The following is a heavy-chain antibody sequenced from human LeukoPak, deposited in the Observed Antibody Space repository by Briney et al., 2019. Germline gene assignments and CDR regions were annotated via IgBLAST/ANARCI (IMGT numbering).Heavy chain of an antibody. CDR1: GFIFSSYG. D-gene: IGHD6-19*01. CDR3: VQQWLYSGLADY. Sequence: PGTSLRLSCAASGFIFSSYGMNWVRQAPGKGLEWVAIISMDGSDKYYADSVKARFGISRDNSKNTLYLQVNSLRVGDTAVYYCVQQWLYSGLADYWGQGTLVTVSS. V-gene: IGHV3-30*03. CDR2: ISMDGSDK. J-gene: IGHJ4*02.